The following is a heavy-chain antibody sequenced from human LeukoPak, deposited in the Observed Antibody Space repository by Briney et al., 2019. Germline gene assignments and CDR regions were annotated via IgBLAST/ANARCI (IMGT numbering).Heavy chain of an antibody. V-gene: IGHV3-48*01. CDR2: ISSGSSTI. D-gene: IGHD2-15*01. J-gene: IGHJ4*02. CDR1: GFTFSSYS. CDR3: ARDRYLEHICSGSCYPKDFDY. Sequence: GGSLRLSCAASGFTFSSYSMNWVRQAPGKGLEWVSYISSGSSTISYADSVKGRFTISRDNAKNSLYLQMNSLRAEDTAVYYCARDRYLEHICSGSCYPKDFDYWGQGTLVTVSS.